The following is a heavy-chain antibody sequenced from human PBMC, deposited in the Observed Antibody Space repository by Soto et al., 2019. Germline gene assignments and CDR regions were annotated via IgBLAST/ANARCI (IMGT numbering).Heavy chain of an antibody. CDR1: VVICDNFG. J-gene: IGHJ5*02. CDR3: AKNQGVELVPLATVEWFDP. D-gene: IGHD1-1*01. Sequence: GTLRRSCAASVVICDNFGMSWVRQAPGKGLEWISSISGSGFKKYYADPVKGRFTISRDNSKSTVYLELNNLSAEDTAVYHCAKNQGVELVPLATVEWFDPWGQGSVVTVSS. V-gene: IGHV3-23*01. CDR2: ISGSGFKK.